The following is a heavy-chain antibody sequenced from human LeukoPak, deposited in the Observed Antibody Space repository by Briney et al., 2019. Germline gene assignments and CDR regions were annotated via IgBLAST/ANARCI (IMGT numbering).Heavy chain of an antibody. D-gene: IGHD3-16*01. V-gene: IGHV3-23*01. CDR3: ARDQGAWGYGYNFDY. CDR2: ISGSGGST. Sequence: GGSLRLSCAASGFTFSSYAMSWVRQAPGKGLEWVSAISGSGGSTYYADSVRARFTISRDNSKNTLHLQMISLRAEDTAVYYCARDQGAWGYGYNFDYWGQGTLVTVSS. J-gene: IGHJ4*02. CDR1: GFTFSSYA.